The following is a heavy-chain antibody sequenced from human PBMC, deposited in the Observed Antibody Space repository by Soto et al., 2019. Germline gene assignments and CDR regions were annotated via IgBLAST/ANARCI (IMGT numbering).Heavy chain of an antibody. CDR3: ARAELRPWFDP. CDR1: GGSISSYY. Sequence: SDTRSLTCTVSGGSISSYYCRWIRQPPGKGLEWIAYIYYSGSTNYNPSLKSRVTISVDTSKNQFSLKLSSVTAADTAVYYCARAELRPWFDPWGQGTLVTVSS. D-gene: IGHD3-16*01. J-gene: IGHJ5*02. CDR2: IYYSGST. V-gene: IGHV4-59*12.